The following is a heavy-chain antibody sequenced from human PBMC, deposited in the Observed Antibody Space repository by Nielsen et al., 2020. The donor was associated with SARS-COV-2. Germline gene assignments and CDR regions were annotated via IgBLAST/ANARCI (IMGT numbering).Heavy chain of an antibody. CDR1: GYTLTELS. D-gene: IGHD6-19*01. Sequence: ASVKVSCKVSGYTLTELSIHWVRQAPGKGLEWMGTFDPEDGETIYAQKFQGRVTMTEDTSTDTAYMELSSLRSEDTAVYYCATDLIAVAGTLDAFDIWSQGTMVTVSS. V-gene: IGHV1-24*01. J-gene: IGHJ3*02. CDR2: FDPEDGET. CDR3: ATDLIAVAGTLDAFDI.